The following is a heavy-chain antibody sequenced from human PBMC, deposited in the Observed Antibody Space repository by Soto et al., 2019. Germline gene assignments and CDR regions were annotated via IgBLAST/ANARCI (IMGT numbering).Heavy chain of an antibody. Sequence: ASVKVSCKASGYTFPNFGISWVRQAPGQGLEWLGWISTDNGDTKYAQKIQARVTLTTDTATTTVYMELTSLRSDDTAVYYCARDGGWQPDYWGQGTLVTVSS. J-gene: IGHJ4*02. CDR3: ARDGGWQPDY. CDR2: ISTDNGDT. D-gene: IGHD6-19*01. V-gene: IGHV1-18*04. CDR1: GYTFPNFG.